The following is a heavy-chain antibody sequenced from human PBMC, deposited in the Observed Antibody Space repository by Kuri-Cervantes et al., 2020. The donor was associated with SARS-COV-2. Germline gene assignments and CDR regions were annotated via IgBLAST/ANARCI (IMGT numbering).Heavy chain of an antibody. CDR1: GFTFSSYS. CDR3: ARRGSSWDY. V-gene: IGHV3-48*04. CDR2: TSSSSSTI. J-gene: IGHJ4*02. Sequence: GESLKISCAASGFTFSSYSMNWVRQAPGKGLEWVSYTSSSSSTIYYADSVKGRFTISRDNAKNSLYLQMNSLRAEDTAVYYCARRGSSWDYWGQGTLVTVSS. D-gene: IGHD6-13*01.